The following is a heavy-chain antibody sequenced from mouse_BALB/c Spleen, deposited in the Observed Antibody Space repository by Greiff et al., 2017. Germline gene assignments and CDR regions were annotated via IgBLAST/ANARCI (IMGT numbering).Heavy chain of an antibody. J-gene: IGHJ2*01. CDR3: ARRKDGYYFDY. CDR1: GFTFSSYY. V-gene: IGHV5-6-2*01. CDR2: INSNGGST. Sequence: DVMLVESGGGLVKLGGSLKLSCAASGFTFSSYYMSWVRQTPEKRLELVAAINSNGGSTYYPDTVKGRFTISRDNAKNTLYLQMSSLKSEDTALYYCARRKDGYYFDYWGQGTTLTVSS.